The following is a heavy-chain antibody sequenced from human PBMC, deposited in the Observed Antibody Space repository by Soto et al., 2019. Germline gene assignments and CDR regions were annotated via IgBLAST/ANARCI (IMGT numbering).Heavy chain of an antibody. J-gene: IGHJ5*02. CDR2: IYWDDDK. V-gene: IGHV2-5*02. CDR3: ARLPWLAIANWFDP. D-gene: IGHD6-19*01. Sequence: QITLKESGPTLVKPTQTLTLTCTFSGFSLSTSGVGVGWIRQPPGKALEWLALIYWDDDKHYSPSLKSRLTITKDTSKNQVVLTMTNMDPVDTATYYCARLPWLAIANWFDPWGQGTLVTVSS. CDR1: GFSLSTSGVG.